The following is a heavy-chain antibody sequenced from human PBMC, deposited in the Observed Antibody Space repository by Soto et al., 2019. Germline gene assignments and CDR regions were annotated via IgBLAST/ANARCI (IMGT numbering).Heavy chain of an antibody. CDR3: ARDRAGTRTLPHNTFNM. CDR1: GFSFNVYY. V-gene: IGHV3-11*01. Sequence: QEQLAESGGGLVKPGGSLRLSCAASGFSFNVYYMTWIRQAPGSGLEWVASISILGDSTYYADSVKGRFTISRDNARNSLHPQMDTLRAEDTAVYYCARDRAGTRTLPHNTFNMWGQGTTVTVAS. D-gene: IGHD6-19*01. J-gene: IGHJ3*02. CDR2: ISILGDST.